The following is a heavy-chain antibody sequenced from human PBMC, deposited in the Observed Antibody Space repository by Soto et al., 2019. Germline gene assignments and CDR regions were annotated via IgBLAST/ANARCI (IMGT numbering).Heavy chain of an antibody. CDR1: GGSISSGGYY. CDR2: IYYSGST. D-gene: IGHD2-21*01. Sequence: QVQLQESGPGLVKPSQTLSLTCTVSGGSISSGGYYWSWIRQHPGKGLEWIGYIYYSGSTYYNPSLRVRVTIPVDPSKTRFSRKLSSVTAADTAVYYCARDGYETYCGGDCYSWGQGTRVTVSS. J-gene: IGHJ5*02. V-gene: IGHV4-31*03. CDR3: ARDGYETYCGGDCYS.